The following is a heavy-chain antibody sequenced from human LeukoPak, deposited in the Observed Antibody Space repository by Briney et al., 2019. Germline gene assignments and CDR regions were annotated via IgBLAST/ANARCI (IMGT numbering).Heavy chain of an antibody. J-gene: IGHJ4*02. CDR1: GGSFSGYY. V-gene: IGHV4-34*01. Sequence: PSETLSLTCAVYGGSFSGYYWSWIRQPPGKGLEWIGEINHSGSTNYNPSLKSRVTISVDTSRNQFSLKLSSVTAADTAVYYCARLVRRLRYFDWLSYFDYWGQGTLVTVSS. CDR2: INHSGST. D-gene: IGHD3-9*01. CDR3: ARLVRRLRYFDWLSYFDY.